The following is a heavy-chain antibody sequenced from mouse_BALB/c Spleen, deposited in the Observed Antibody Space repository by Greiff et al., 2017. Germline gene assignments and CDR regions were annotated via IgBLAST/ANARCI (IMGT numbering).Heavy chain of an antibody. J-gene: IGHJ3*01. CDR1: GYTFTDYN. V-gene: IGHV1S29*02. Sequence: VQLKESGPELVKPGASVKISCKASGYTFTDYNMHWVKQSHGKSLEWIGYIYPYNGGTGYNQKFKSKATLTVDNSSSTAYMELRSLTSEDSAVYYCASFYYGNSWFAYWGQGTLVTVSA. D-gene: IGHD2-1*01. CDR2: IYPYNGGT. CDR3: ASFYYGNSWFAY.